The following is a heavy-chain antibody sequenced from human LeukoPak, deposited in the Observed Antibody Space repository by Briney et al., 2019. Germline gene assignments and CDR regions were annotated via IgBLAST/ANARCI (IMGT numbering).Heavy chain of an antibody. D-gene: IGHD6-19*01. Sequence: SETLSLTCTVSGGSISSSSYYWGWIRQPPGKGLEWIGSIYYSGSTYYNPSLKSRVTISVDTSKNQFSLKLSSVTAADTAVYYCARQVRTPVASFDYWGQGTLVTVSS. CDR3: ARQVRTPVASFDY. J-gene: IGHJ4*02. V-gene: IGHV4-39*01. CDR1: GGSISSSSYY. CDR2: IYYSGST.